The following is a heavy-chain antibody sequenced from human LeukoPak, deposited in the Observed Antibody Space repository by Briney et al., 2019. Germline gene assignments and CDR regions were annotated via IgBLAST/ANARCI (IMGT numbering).Heavy chain of an antibody. J-gene: IGHJ4*02. D-gene: IGHD7-27*01. Sequence: GASVKVSCKASGYTFNRYYIHWVRQAPGQGLEWMGIINPSGDSTSYAPKLQGRVTMTRDTSTSIVYMELNSLTSEDTAVYYCARGRGSSNDWGYFDFWGQGTLVTVSS. CDR3: ARGRGSSNDWGYFDF. CDR2: INPSGDST. V-gene: IGHV1-46*02. CDR1: GYTFNRYY.